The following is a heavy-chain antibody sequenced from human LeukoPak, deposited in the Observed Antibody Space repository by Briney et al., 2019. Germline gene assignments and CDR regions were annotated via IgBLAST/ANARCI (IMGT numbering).Heavy chain of an antibody. V-gene: IGHV1-18*01. Sequence: ASVKVSCKASGYTFTSYGISWVRQAPGQGLEWMGWISAYNGNTNYAQKLQGRVTMTTDTSTSTAYMELRSLRSDDTAVYYCAVYYYDILTGYYAGLDYWGQGTLVTVSS. CDR3: AVYYYDILTGYYAGLDY. CDR2: ISAYNGNT. J-gene: IGHJ4*02. D-gene: IGHD3-9*01. CDR1: GYTFTSYG.